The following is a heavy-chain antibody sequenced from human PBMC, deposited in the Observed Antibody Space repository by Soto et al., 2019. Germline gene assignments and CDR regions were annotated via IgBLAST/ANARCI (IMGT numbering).Heavy chain of an antibody. J-gene: IGHJ5*02. V-gene: IGHV4-39*01. Sequence: PSETLSLTCTVSGGSISSSSYYWGWIRQPPGKGLEWIGSIYYSGSTYYNPSLKSRVTISVDTSKNQFSLKLSSVTAADTAVYYCASFIWFGSNNWFDPWGQGTLVTVSS. CDR2: IYYSGST. CDR3: ASFIWFGSNNWFDP. D-gene: IGHD3-10*01. CDR1: GGSISSSSYY.